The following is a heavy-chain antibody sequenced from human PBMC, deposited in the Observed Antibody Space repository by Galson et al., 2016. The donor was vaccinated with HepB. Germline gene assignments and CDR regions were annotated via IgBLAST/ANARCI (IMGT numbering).Heavy chain of an antibody. CDR3: VKETGGSDFYMGPRAFDM. V-gene: IGHV3-21*04. D-gene: IGHD2-21*02. J-gene: IGHJ3*02. CDR1: GSTFSSYS. Sequence: SLRLSCAASGSTFSSYSMNWVRQAPGKGLEWVSSISSSSSYIYYADSVKGRFTISRDNAKNSLYLQMNSLREEDTASYYCVKETGGSDFYMGPRAFDMWGRGTLVIVSS. CDR2: ISSSSSYI.